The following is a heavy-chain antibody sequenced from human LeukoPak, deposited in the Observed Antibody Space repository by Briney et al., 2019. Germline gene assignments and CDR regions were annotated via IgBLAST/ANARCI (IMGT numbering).Heavy chain of an antibody. CDR1: GGSFSSSSYY. CDR3: ARQMGPYDAVDI. D-gene: IGHD3-16*01. CDR2: IYYSGST. Sequence: PSETLSLTCTVSGGSFSSSSYYWGWIRQPPGKGLEWIGSIYYSGSTFYNPSLKSRVTISVDTSKNQFSLKLSSVTAADTAVYYCARQMGPYDAVDIWGQGTMVTVSS. J-gene: IGHJ3*02. V-gene: IGHV4-39*01.